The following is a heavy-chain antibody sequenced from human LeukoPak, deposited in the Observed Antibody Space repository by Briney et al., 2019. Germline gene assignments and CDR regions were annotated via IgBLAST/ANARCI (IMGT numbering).Heavy chain of an antibody. V-gene: IGHV5-51*01. J-gene: IGHJ4*02. CDR1: GYSFSNYW. D-gene: IGHD3-10*01. CDR2: IYPDESNI. Sequence: GESLKISCMGSGYSFSNYWIGWVRQMPGKGLEWMGIIYPDESNIRYSPSFQGQVTISADKSISTAYLQWSSLKASDTAMYYCARPANGGVDYWGQGTLVTVSS. CDR3: ARPANGGVDY.